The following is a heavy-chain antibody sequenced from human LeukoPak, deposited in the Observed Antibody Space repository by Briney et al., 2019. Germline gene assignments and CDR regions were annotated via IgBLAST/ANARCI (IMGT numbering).Heavy chain of an antibody. D-gene: IGHD1-14*01. Sequence: GGSLRLSCAASGFTFSSYAMHWVRQAPGKGLEWVSSISSNSDTIAYAEPVKGRFTVSRDNTINSLYLQMDSLRVEDTALYYCLTSSFDHWGQGTLVTVSS. J-gene: IGHJ4*02. V-gene: IGHV3-9*01. CDR2: ISSNSDTI. CDR1: GFTFSSYA. CDR3: LTSSFDH.